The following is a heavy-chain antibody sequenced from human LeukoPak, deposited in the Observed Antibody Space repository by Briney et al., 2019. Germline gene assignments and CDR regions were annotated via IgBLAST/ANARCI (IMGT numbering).Heavy chain of an antibody. J-gene: IGHJ4*02. CDR3: ARGPYYDFWSGSYFDY. CDR1: GGSISSFY. Sequence: SETLSLTCTVSGGSISSFYWGWIRQPPGKGLEWIGHMHSSGNTNYNPSLKSRITISVDTSKNQFSLKLSSVTAADTAVYYCARGPYYDFWSGSYFDYWGQGTLVTVSS. CDR2: MHSSGNT. D-gene: IGHD3-3*01. V-gene: IGHV4-59*12.